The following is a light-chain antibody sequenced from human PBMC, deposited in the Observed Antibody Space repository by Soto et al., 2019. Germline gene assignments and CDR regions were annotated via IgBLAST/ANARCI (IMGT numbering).Light chain of an antibody. CDR1: SSDVGGYHY. V-gene: IGLV2-14*01. CDR2: EVT. J-gene: IGLJ1*01. CDR3: SSYTSSSTYV. Sequence: QSVRTQPASVSGSPGQSITISCTGTSSDVGGYHYVSWYQQHPGKAPKLMIYEVTNRPSGVSNRFSGSKSGNTASLTISGLQAEDEADYYCSSYTSSSTYVFGTGTKVTVL.